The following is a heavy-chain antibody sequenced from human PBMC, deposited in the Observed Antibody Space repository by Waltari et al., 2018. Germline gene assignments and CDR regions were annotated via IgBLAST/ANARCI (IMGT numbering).Heavy chain of an antibody. CDR1: GFTFSRYW. V-gene: IGHV3-7*01. CDR3: AKSRGFEY. Sequence: EVQLVESGGGLVQPGGSLRLSCGASGFTFSRYWMSWVRQTPGKGLEVVANINYDGSQKYYVDSVKGRFIISRDNAKNSVYLQMNSLRVEDTAVYYCAKSRGFEYWGQGTLITVSS. J-gene: IGHJ4*02. D-gene: IGHD2-2*01. CDR2: INYDGSQK.